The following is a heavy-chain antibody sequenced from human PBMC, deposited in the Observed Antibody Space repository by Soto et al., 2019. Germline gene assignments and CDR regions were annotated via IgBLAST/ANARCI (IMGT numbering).Heavy chain of an antibody. V-gene: IGHV1-69*06. D-gene: IGHD3-22*01. J-gene: IGHJ4*02. CDR3: ARPARGWLLPDDY. Sequence: QVQLVQSGAEVKKSGSSVKVSCKASGGTFSSYSISWVRQAPGQGLEWLGGITPLFGTANYAQKFQGRVTMTTDTSTSTAYMELRSLRSDDTAVYYCARPARGWLLPDDYLGQGTLVTVYS. CDR2: ITPLFGTA. CDR1: GGTFSSYS.